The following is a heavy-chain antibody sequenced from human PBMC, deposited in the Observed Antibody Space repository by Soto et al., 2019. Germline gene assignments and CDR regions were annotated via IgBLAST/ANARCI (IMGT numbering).Heavy chain of an antibody. J-gene: IGHJ5*02. CDR1: GDSVSSNSAA. CDR3: ARGLYCTNGVCYSRHVGNWSDP. V-gene: IGHV6-1*01. D-gene: IGHD2-8*01. Sequence: SQTLSLTCAISGDSVSSNSAAWNWIRQSPSRGLEWLGRTYYRSKWYNDYAVSVKSRITINPDTSKNQFSLQLNSVTPEDTAVYYCARGLYCTNGVCYSRHVGNWSDPWGQGTLVTVSS. CDR2: TYYRSKWYN.